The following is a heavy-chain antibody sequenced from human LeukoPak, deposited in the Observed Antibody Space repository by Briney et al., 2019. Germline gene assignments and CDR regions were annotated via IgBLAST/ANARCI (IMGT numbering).Heavy chain of an antibody. J-gene: IGHJ4*02. CDR3: ARLAAPGTSSHY. CDR2: INPRGGAT. CDR1: GYTFFTAYH. Sequence: ASVTISCKASGYTFFTAYHMHWVRQAPGQGLEWMGVINPRGGATTYAQKFQGRVTMTTDTSTSTVYMQLSSLRSEDTAVYYCARLAAPGTSSHYWGQGTLVTVPS. V-gene: IGHV1-46*01. D-gene: IGHD6-13*01.